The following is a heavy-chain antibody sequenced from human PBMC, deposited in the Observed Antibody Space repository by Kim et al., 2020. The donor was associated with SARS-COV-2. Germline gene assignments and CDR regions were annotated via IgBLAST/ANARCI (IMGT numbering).Heavy chain of an antibody. CDR1: GGSLISTSYF. CDR3: ARHEYMLGSRWPDY. V-gene: IGHV4-39*01. J-gene: IGHJ4*02. Sequence: SETLSLTCNVSGGSLISTSYFWGWIRQSPGKGLEWIGSFSYSGSTYYNPSLESRVTISIDTSKTQFSLRLTSVTAADTAVYYCARHEYMLGSRWPDYWGQGTLVTVSS. CDR2: FSYSGST. D-gene: IGHD3-16*01.